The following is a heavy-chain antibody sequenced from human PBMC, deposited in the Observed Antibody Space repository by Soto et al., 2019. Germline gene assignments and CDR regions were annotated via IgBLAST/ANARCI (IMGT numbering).Heavy chain of an antibody. CDR2: ISYDGSNK. D-gene: IGHD6-13*01. Sequence: QVQLVESGGGVVQPGRSLRLSCAASGFTFSSYGMHWVRQAPGKGLEWVAVISYDGSNKYYADSVKGRFTISRDNSKNTLYLQMNSLRAEDTAVYYCAKPIIAAPRNYYYYYGMDVWGRGTTVTVSS. CDR3: AKPIIAAPRNYYYYYGMDV. CDR1: GFTFSSYG. V-gene: IGHV3-30*18. J-gene: IGHJ6*02.